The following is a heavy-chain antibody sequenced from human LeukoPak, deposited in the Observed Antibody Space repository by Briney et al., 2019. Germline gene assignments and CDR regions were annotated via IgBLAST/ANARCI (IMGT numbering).Heavy chain of an antibody. CDR1: GFTFTDYY. J-gene: IGHJ3*02. CDR3: ARDAMTVVVGAFDI. CDR2: ISSSGTTI. V-gene: IGHV3-11*01. D-gene: IGHD3-22*01. Sequence: GGSLRLSCAASGFTFTDYYMSWIRQAPGKGLEWVSYISSSGTTIFYADSVKSRFTISRDNAKNSLYLQMNSLRAEDTAVYYCARDAMTVVVGAFDIWGQGTMLTVSS.